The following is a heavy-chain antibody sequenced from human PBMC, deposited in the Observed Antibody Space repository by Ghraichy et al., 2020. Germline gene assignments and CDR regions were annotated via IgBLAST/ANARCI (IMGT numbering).Heavy chain of an antibody. Sequence: SETLSLTCAVYGGSFSGYYWSWIRQPPGKGLEWIGEINHSGSTNYNPSLKSRVTISVDTSKNQFSLKLNSVTAADTAVYYCARGSTYYDFWSGRSVLDYWGQGTLVTVSS. D-gene: IGHD3-3*01. V-gene: IGHV4-34*01. CDR2: INHSGST. CDR3: ARGSTYYDFWSGRSVLDY. J-gene: IGHJ4*02. CDR1: GGSFSGYY.